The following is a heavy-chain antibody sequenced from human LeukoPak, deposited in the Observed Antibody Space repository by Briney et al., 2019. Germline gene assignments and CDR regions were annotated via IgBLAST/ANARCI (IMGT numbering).Heavy chain of an antibody. CDR2: IYTSGST. Sequence: SSETLSLTCTVSGGSISSYYWSWIRQPAGKGLEWIGRIYTSGSTNYNPSLKSRVTMSVDTSKNQFSLKLSSVTAADTAVYYCARDASHYGDYVYFDYWGQGTLVTVPS. CDR3: ARDASHYGDYVYFDY. J-gene: IGHJ4*02. CDR1: GGSISSYY. V-gene: IGHV4-4*07. D-gene: IGHD4-17*01.